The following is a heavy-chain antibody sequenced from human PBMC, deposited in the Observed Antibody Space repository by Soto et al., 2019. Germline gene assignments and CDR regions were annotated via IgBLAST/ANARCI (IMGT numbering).Heavy chain of an antibody. CDR2: VSSTGSYT. D-gene: IGHD1-26*01. CDR3: ARLRVGVNWYFDL. Sequence: QMQLVESGGGLVKPGGSLRLSCAASGFNFGDYYMSWVRQAPGKGLEWVSFVSSTGSYTKYSDSVGGRFTVSRDNGKNSLRLQLNSLRVEDTAVYYCARLRVGVNWYFDLWGRGTLVTVSS. V-gene: IGHV3-11*06. J-gene: IGHJ2*01. CDR1: GFNFGDYY.